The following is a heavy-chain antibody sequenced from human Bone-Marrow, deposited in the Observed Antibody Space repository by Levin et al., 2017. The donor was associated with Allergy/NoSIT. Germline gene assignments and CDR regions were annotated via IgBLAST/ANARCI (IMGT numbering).Heavy chain of an antibody. CDR1: GLPVNSNW. D-gene: IGHD4-17*01. V-gene: IGHV3-66*04. Sequence: GGSLRLSCKVFGLPVNSNWISWVRQAPGKGLDWVSVIYSGGTTSYGDSSRGRFTISRDDSLNTVYLQMNSLRGEDTAVYYCARLNGDYRHLDNWGQGTLVTVAS. CDR2: IYSGGTT. CDR3: ARLNGDYRHLDN. J-gene: IGHJ4*02.